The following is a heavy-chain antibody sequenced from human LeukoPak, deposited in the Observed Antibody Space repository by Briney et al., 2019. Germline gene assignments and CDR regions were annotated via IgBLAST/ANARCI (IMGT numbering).Heavy chain of an antibody. CDR1: GGSISSGGYS. V-gene: IGHV4-30-2*01. CDR2: IYHSGST. Sequence: SETLSLTCAVSGGSISSGGYSWSWIRQPPGKGLEWIGYIYHSGSTYYNPSLKSRVTISVDRSKNQFSLKLSSVTAADTAVYYCASGPGSGYRTFDYWGQGTLVTVSS. D-gene: IGHD3-22*01. J-gene: IGHJ4*02. CDR3: ASGPGSGYRTFDY.